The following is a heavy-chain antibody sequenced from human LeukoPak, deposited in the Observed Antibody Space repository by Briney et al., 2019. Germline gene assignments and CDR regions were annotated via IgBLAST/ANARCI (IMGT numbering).Heavy chain of an antibody. CDR2: ISDSGGRT. V-gene: IGHV3-23*01. D-gene: IGHD3-22*01. CDR1: GITLSNYG. Sequence: GGSLRLSWAASGITLSNYGMSWVRQAPGKGLEWVAGISDSGGRTNYADSVKGRFTISRDNPKNTLYLQMNSLRAEDTAVYFCAKRGVVIRVILVGFHKEAYYFDSWSQGALVTVSS. CDR3: AKRGVVIRVILVGFHKEAYYFDS. J-gene: IGHJ4*02.